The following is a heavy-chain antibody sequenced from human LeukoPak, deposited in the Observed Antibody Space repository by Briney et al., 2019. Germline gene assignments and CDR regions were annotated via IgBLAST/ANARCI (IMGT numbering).Heavy chain of an antibody. CDR2: IYYSGNT. Sequence: SETLSLTCTVSGGSMSSYYWSWIRQPPGKGLEWIGYIYYSGNTNYNPSLKSRVTISVDTSKNQFSLKMKSVTAADTAVYYCARDRRDTSMVWDYWGQGTLVTVSS. CDR3: ARDRRDTSMVWDY. V-gene: IGHV4-59*01. CDR1: GGSMSSYY. J-gene: IGHJ4*02. D-gene: IGHD5-18*01.